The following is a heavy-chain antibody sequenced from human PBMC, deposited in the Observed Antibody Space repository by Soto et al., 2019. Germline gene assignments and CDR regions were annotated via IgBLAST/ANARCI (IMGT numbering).Heavy chain of an antibody. CDR2: ISGSGGST. V-gene: IGHV3-23*01. J-gene: IGHJ6*02. CDR3: AKDLGITMVRGVRSYYGMDV. CDR1: GFTFSSYA. Sequence: GGSLRLSCAASGFTFSSYAMSWVRQAPGKGLEWVSAISGSGGSTYYADSVKGRFTISRGNSKNTLYLQMNSLRAEDTAVYYCAKDLGITMVRGVRSYYGMDVWGQGTTVTVSS. D-gene: IGHD3-10*01.